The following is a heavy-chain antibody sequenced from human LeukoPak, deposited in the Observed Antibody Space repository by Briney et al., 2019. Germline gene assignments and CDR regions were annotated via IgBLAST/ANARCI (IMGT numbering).Heavy chain of an antibody. V-gene: IGHV1-3*01. D-gene: IGHD3-16*01. CDR3: ASKPRGESRPFDY. CDR2: ISVANGDT. J-gene: IGHJ4*02. Sequence: ASVKVSCKASGYTFTAHAVHWVRQAPGQRLEWMGWISVANGDTGYSQKFQDRVTITRDTSASTGYMEMSSLISEDTAVYYCASKPRGESRPFDYWGQGTLVTVSS. CDR1: GYTFTAHA.